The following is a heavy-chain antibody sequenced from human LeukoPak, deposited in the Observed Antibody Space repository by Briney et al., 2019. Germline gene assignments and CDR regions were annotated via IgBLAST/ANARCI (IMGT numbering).Heavy chain of an antibody. CDR3: ARQGGGLVVVITPYHDAFDI. D-gene: IGHD3-22*01. CDR2: IYHSGST. CDR1: GFTFSTYN. Sequence: GSLRLSCAASGFTFSTYNMNWVRQAPGKGLEWIGSIYHSGSTYYNPSLKSRVTISVDTSKNQFSLKLSSVTAADTAVYYCARQGGGLVVVITPYHDAFDIWGQGTMVTVSS. J-gene: IGHJ3*02. V-gene: IGHV4-38-2*01.